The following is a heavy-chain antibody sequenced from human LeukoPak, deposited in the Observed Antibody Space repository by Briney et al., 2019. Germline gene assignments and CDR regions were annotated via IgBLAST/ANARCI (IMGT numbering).Heavy chain of an antibody. V-gene: IGHV4-59*01. Sequence: SETLSLTCTVSGGSISSYYWSWLRQPPGKGLEWIGYIYYSGSTNYNPSLKSRVTISVDTSKNQFSLKLSSVTAADTAVYYCARGEYYDILTGYLQRAFDIWGQGTMVTVSS. J-gene: IGHJ3*02. CDR3: ARGEYYDILTGYLQRAFDI. D-gene: IGHD3-9*01. CDR2: IYYSGST. CDR1: GGSISSYY.